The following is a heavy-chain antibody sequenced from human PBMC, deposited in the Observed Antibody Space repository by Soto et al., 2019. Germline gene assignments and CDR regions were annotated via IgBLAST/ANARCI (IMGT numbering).Heavy chain of an antibody. D-gene: IGHD6-19*01. Sequence: QVQLVQSGGGVVQPGRSLRLSCAASGFTFSNFGMHWVRQAPGKGLEWVATILYDGSDQYYADSVRGRFTISRDNSNDTLDLQMNSLKPEDTAVYYCAKDFSSAWSQRWYFDLWGRGTLVGVSS. J-gene: IGHJ2*01. V-gene: IGHV3-30*18. CDR1: GFTFSNFG. CDR2: ILYDGSDQ. CDR3: AKDFSSAWSQRWYFDL.